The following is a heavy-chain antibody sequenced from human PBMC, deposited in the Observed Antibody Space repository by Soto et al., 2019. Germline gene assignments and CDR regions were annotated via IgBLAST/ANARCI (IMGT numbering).Heavy chain of an antibody. CDR3: ARSIVVVTALDY. D-gene: IGHD2-21*02. Sequence: QVQLVQSGAEEKKPGASVKVSCKASGYTFTSYAMHWVRQAPGQRLEWMGWINAGNGNTKFSPKFHGRVTITRDPSASTAYRELSSLKSEDTAVYSCARSIVVVTALDYWGQGTLVTVSS. J-gene: IGHJ4*02. CDR1: GYTFTSYA. V-gene: IGHV1-3*05. CDR2: INAGNGNT.